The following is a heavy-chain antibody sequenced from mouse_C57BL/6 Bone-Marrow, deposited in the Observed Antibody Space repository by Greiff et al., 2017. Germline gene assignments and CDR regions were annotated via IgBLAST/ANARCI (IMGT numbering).Heavy chain of an antibody. V-gene: IGHV5-4*01. CDR2: ISDGGSYT. Sequence: EVQVVESGGGLVKPGGSLKLSCAASGFTFSSYAMSWVRQTPEKRLEWVATISDGGSYTYYPDNVKGRFTISRDNAKNNLYLQMSHLKSEDTAMYYCARRELGFFDYWGQGTTLTVSS. CDR3: ARRELGFFDY. J-gene: IGHJ2*01. CDR1: GFTFSSYA. D-gene: IGHD4-1*01.